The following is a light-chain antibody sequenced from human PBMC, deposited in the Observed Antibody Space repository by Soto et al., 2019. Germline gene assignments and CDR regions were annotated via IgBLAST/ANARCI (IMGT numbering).Light chain of an antibody. CDR2: INSDGSH. CDR3: QTWGTGIV. V-gene: IGLV4-69*01. J-gene: IGLJ2*01. CDR1: SGHSSFA. Sequence: QPVLTQSPSASASLGASVKLTCTLSSGHSSFAIAWHQQQPEKCPRYLMKINSDGSHTKGDGIPDRFSGSGSGAERYLTIYSLQSEDEAEYYCQTWGTGIVFGGGTKVTVL.